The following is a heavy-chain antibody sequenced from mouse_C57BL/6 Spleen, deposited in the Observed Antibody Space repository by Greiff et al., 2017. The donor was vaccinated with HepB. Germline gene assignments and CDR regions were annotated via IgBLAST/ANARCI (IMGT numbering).Heavy chain of an antibody. CDR3: AREGASIAY. J-gene: IGHJ3*01. Sequence: QVQLQQSGAELARPGASVKMSCKASGYTFNSYTMHWVKQRPGQGLEWIGYINPISGYTKYNQKFKDKATLTADKSSSTAYMQLSSLTSEDSAVYYCAREGASIAYWGQGTLVTVSA. V-gene: IGHV1-4*01. CDR2: INPISGYT. CDR1: GYTFNSYT. D-gene: IGHD3-1*01.